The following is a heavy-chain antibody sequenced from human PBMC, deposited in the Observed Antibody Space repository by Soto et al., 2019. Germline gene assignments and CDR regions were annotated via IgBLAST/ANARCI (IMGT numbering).Heavy chain of an antibody. CDR2: ISYDGTYK. Sequence: PWGSLRLSCAASGFTFNNFAMHWVRQDPGKGLEWVAFISYDGTYKYYADSVRGRFTVYRDNSKSTLFLQMNSLKFEDTAVYVCANEVDVAFSSLQYGMDVWGQGNTVTVSS. CDR3: ANEVDVAFSSLQYGMDV. V-gene: IGHV3-30*14. D-gene: IGHD5-12*01. CDR1: GFTFNNFA. J-gene: IGHJ6*02.